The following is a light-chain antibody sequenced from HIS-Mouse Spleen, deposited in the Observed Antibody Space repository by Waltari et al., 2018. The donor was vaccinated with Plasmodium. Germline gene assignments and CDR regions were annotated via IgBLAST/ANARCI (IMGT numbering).Light chain of an antibody. CDR2: AES. J-gene: IGKJ1*01. CDR3: QQNYNTWT. V-gene: IGKV1-39*01. CDR1: HSISSN. Sequence: DIQMTQSPSSLSASVGDRIANTCSASHSISSNLNRDKQKPGKAPELLIYAESSLQSGVPSRCGGSGAGTDFTLTMSSRQPEDYATDYGQQNYNTWTFGQGTKVEMK.